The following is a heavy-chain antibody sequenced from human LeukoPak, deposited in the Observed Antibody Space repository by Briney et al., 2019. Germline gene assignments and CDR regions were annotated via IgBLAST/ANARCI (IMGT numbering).Heavy chain of an antibody. D-gene: IGHD4-17*01. CDR2: IYTSGST. CDR1: GGSISRGSYY. V-gene: IGHV4-61*02. J-gene: IGHJ4*02. CDR3: ASLDYGDYSRDY. Sequence: SETLSLTCTVSGGSISRGSYYWSWIRQPAGKGLEWIGRIYTSGSTNYNPSLKSRVTISVDTSKNQFSLKLSSVTAADTAVYYCASLDYGDYSRDYWGQGTLVTVSS.